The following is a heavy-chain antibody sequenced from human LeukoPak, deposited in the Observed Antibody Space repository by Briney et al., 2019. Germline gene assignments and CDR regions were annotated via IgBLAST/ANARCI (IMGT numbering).Heavy chain of an antibody. Sequence: ASVTVSCKASGGTFSSYAISWVRQAPGQGLEWMGGIIPIFGTANYAQKFQGRVTITADESTSTAYMELSSLRSEDTAIYYCARDLGGTYSSENWFDPWGQGTLVTVSS. D-gene: IGHD1-26*01. V-gene: IGHV1-69*13. J-gene: IGHJ5*02. CDR3: ARDLGGTYSSENWFDP. CDR1: GGTFSSYA. CDR2: IIPIFGTA.